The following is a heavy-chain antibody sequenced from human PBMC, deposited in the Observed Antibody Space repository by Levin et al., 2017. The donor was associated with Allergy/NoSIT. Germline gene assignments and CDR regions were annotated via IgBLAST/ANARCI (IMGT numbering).Heavy chain of an antibody. CDR3: ARPRRTWFNWFDP. Sequence: GGSLRLSCAASGFTFSSYAMHWVRQAPGKGLEWVAVISYDGSNKYYADSVKGRFTISRDNSKNTLYLQMNSLRAEDTAVYYCARPRRTWFNWFDPWGQGTLVTVSS. V-gene: IGHV3-30-3*01. D-gene: IGHD3-10*01. CDR2: ISYDGSNK. J-gene: IGHJ5*02. CDR1: GFTFSSYA.